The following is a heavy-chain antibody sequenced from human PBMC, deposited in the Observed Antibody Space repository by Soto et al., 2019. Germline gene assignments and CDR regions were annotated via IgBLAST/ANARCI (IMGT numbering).Heavy chain of an antibody. J-gene: IGHJ6*02. Sequence: GGSLRLSCAASGFTFSSYAMHWVRQAPGKGLEWVAVISYDGSNKYYADSVKGRFTISRDNSKNTLYLQMNSLRAEDTAVYYCARDLGRSYFIGMDVWGQGTTVTVSS. D-gene: IGHD1-26*01. CDR3: ARDLGRSYFIGMDV. V-gene: IGHV3-30-3*01. CDR2: ISYDGSNK. CDR1: GFTFSSYA.